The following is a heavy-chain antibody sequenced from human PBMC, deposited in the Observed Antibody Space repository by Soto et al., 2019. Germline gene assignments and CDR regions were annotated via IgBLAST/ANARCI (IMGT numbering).Heavy chain of an antibody. CDR3: AHSLVNRGGDLGY. D-gene: IGHD2-21*02. CDR1: GFSLSTNRVG. V-gene: IGHV2-5*02. CDR2: IYWDDDK. Sequence: QITLKESGPTLVKPTQTLTLTCTFSGFSLSTNRVGVGWIRQPPGKALEWLALIYWDDDKRYNPSLKSRLTITKDTSQNQVVLIMTKMDPVDTATYYCAHSLVNRGGDLGYWGQGTLVTVSS. J-gene: IGHJ4*02.